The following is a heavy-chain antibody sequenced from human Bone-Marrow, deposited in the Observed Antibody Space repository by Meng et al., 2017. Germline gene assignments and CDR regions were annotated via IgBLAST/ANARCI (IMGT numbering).Heavy chain of an antibody. D-gene: IGHD3-10*01. J-gene: IGHJ4*02. Sequence: GESLKISCVASGFSFRTYGMHWVRQAPGKGLEWVAVIWYDGSRKYYADSVKGRFTISRDNSKNTLYLQMNSLRAEDTAVYYCAKDNPYGSGSYYPYYFDYWGQGTLVTVSS. CDR3: AKDNPYGSGSYYPYYFDY. CDR1: GFSFRTYG. V-gene: IGHV3-33*06. CDR2: IWYDGSRK.